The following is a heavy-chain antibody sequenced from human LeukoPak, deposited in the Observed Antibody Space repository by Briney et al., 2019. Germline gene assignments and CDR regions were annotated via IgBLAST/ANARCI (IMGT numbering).Heavy chain of an antibody. V-gene: IGHV1-2*02. CDR2: INPNSGGT. CDR3: ARVFRPSSSSWYFDY. J-gene: IGHJ4*02. CDR1: GYTFIGYY. D-gene: IGHD6-13*01. Sequence: ASVKVSCKASGYTFIGYYIHWVRQAPGQGLEWMGWINPNSGGTNYAQKFQGRVTMTRDTSISTAYMELSRLRSDDTAVYYCARVFRPSSSSWYFDYWGQGTLVTVSS.